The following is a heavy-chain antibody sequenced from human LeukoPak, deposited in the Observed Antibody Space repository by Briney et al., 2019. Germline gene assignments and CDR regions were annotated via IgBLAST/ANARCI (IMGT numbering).Heavy chain of an antibody. D-gene: IGHD3-10*02. V-gene: IGHV1-18*01. CDR1: RYTFSYYG. Sequence: GASVKVSCKSSRYTFSYYGIGWVRQAPGQGLEWMGWISAYNGNTNYAQKFQARVTMTTDTSTSTAYMEVRSLRSDDTAVYYCARSTMIGGSENWFDPWGQGTLVTVSS. J-gene: IGHJ5*02. CDR2: ISAYNGNT. CDR3: ARSTMIGGSENWFDP.